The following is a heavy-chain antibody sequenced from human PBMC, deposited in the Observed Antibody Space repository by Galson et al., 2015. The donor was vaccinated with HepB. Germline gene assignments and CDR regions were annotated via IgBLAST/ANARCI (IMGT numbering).Heavy chain of an antibody. CDR2: MSPKSGYT. J-gene: IGHJ3*01. CDR3: ANGDGYYPESFVF. Sequence: SVKVSCKASGYSFTSYDIHWVRQVTGQGLEWMGWMSPKSGYTGYAQKFQGRVTMSRDTSMSIAFMEMRSLTTEDTAVYYCANGDGYYPESFVFWGQGTVVIVSS. CDR1: GYSFTSYD. D-gene: IGHD4-17*01. V-gene: IGHV1-8*01.